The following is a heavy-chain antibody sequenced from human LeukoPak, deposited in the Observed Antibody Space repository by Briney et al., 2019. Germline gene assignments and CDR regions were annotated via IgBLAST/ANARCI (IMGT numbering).Heavy chain of an antibody. CDR1: GFTFSNYN. D-gene: IGHD1-26*01. Sequence: GGSLRLSCAASGFTFSNYNMNWVRQAPGKGLEWVSYISDSGSSTYYADSVRGRFIISRDNAKKSLYLQMNSLRDEDTAVYYCSFVGTSTTVYWGQGTLVTVS. J-gene: IGHJ4*02. V-gene: IGHV3-48*02. CDR2: ISDSGSST. CDR3: SFVGTSTTVY.